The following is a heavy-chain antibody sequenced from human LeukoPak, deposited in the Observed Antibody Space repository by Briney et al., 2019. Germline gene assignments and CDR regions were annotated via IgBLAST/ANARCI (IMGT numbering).Heavy chain of an antibody. CDR3: ARDLSQHPSGSFQH. V-gene: IGHV3-21*01. J-gene: IGHJ1*01. CDR2: ISISSSYI. CDR1: GFTFRSYS. D-gene: IGHD2-15*01. Sequence: GRSLRLSCAASGFTFRSYSMNSVRQAPRKGLEWVSSISISSSYIYYADSVKGRFTISRNNAKTSLYLQMNSLRAEDTTVYCCARDLSQHPSGSFQHWGQGTLVTVSS.